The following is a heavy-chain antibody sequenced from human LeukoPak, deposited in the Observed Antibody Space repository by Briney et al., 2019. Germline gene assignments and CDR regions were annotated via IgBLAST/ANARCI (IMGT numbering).Heavy chain of an antibody. J-gene: IGHJ4*02. D-gene: IGHD6-6*01. CDR1: GFTFSSYS. CDR3: ASGFSSSPYFDY. CDR2: ISSSSSYI. Sequence: PGESLRLSCAASGFTFSSYSMNWVRQVPGKGLEWVSSISSSSSYIYYTDSVKGRFTISRDNAKNSLFLQMNSLRDEDTAVYYCASGFSSSPYFDYWGQGTLVTVSS. V-gene: IGHV3-21*01.